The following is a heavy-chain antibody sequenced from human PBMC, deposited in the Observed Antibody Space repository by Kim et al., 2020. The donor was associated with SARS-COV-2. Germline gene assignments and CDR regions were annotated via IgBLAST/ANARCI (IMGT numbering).Heavy chain of an antibody. J-gene: IGHJ3*02. CDR3: TTGYYNFGAFDI. D-gene: IGHD1-1*01. Sequence: YAAPVKGRFTISRDDSKNTLYLQMNSLKTEDTAVYYCTTGYYNFGAFDIWGQGTMVTVSS. V-gene: IGHV3-15*01.